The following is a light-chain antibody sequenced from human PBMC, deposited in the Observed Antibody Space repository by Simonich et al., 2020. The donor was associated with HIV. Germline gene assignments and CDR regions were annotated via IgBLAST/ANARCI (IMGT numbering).Light chain of an antibody. CDR3: QQLNRYPLA. J-gene: IGKJ4*02. CDR2: DAS. CDR1: QGISSY. Sequence: DIQLTQSPSFLSASVGDRLTITCRASQGISSYLALYQQKPGRAPRLLIYDASTMQSGLASRFSRSGSGTEFTLTISSLQPEDIATYYCQQLNRYPLAFGGGTKVEIK. V-gene: IGKV1-9*01.